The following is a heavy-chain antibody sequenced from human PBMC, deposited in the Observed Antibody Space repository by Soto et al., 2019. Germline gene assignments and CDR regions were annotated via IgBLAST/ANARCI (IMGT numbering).Heavy chain of an antibody. Sequence: GESLKISCKGSGYSFTSYWIGWVRQMPGKGLEWMGIIYPGDSDTRYSPSFQGQVTISADKSISTAYLQWSSLKASDTAMYYCAIYYGDYAISLNHDAFDIWGQGTMVTVSS. CDR3: AIYYGDYAISLNHDAFDI. D-gene: IGHD4-17*01. CDR2: IYPGDSDT. CDR1: GYSFTSYW. J-gene: IGHJ3*02. V-gene: IGHV5-51*01.